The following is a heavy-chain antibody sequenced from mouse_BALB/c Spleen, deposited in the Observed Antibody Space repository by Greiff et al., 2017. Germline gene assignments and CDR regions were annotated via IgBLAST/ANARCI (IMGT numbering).Heavy chain of an antibody. V-gene: IGHV5-17*02. CDR3: ARSSIYYGSSYWYFDV. CDR2: ISSGSSTI. Sequence: EVKVEESGGGLVQPGGSRKLSCAASGFTFSSFGMHWVRQAPEKGLEWVAYISSGSSTIYYADTVKGRFTISRDNPKNTLFLQMTSLRSEDTAMYYCARSSIYYGSSYWYFDVWGAGTTVTVSS. J-gene: IGHJ1*01. D-gene: IGHD1-1*01. CDR1: GFTFSSFG.